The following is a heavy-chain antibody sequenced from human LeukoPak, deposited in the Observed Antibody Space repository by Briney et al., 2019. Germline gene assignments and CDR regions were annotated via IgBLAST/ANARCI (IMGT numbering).Heavy chain of an antibody. Sequence: SETLSLTCAVYGGSFSGYYWSWIRQPPGKGLEWIGEINHSGSTNYNPSLKSRVTISVDTSKNQFSLKLSSVTAADTAVYYCARGSNYGGRNWFDPWGQGTLVTVSS. CDR1: GGSFSGYY. V-gene: IGHV4-34*01. J-gene: IGHJ5*02. CDR3: ARGSNYGGRNWFDP. CDR2: INHSGST. D-gene: IGHD4-23*01.